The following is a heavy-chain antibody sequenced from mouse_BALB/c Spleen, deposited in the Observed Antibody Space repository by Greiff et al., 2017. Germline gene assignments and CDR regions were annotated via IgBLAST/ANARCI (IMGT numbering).Heavy chain of an antibody. CDR3: ARGYYSSDFWYFDV. CDR1: GFPLTGYG. D-gene: IGHD1-1*01. Sequence: QVQLKESGPGLVAPSQSLSITCTVSGFPLTGYGVNLVRQPPGKGLEWLGMIWGDGSTDYNSALKFRLSISKDNSRSQVFLKMNSLQTDGTVRYYCARGYYSSDFWYFDVWGAGTTVTVSS. CDR2: IWGDGST. V-gene: IGHV2-6-7*01. J-gene: IGHJ1*01.